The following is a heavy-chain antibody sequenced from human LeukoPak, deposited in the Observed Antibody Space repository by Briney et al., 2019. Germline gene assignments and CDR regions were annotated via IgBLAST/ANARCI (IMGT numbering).Heavy chain of an antibody. J-gene: IGHJ4*02. Sequence: ASVKVSCKASGYTFTIYGISWVRQAPGQGVEWMGWISAYNGNTNFAQRLQGRVTMTTDTSTSTAYMALRSLRSDDTAVYYCARDQAATNTQVRFCLDWGQGTLVTVSP. D-gene: IGHD3-9*01. CDR1: GYTFTIYG. V-gene: IGHV1-18*01. CDR3: ARDQAATNTQVRFCLD. CDR2: ISAYNGNT.